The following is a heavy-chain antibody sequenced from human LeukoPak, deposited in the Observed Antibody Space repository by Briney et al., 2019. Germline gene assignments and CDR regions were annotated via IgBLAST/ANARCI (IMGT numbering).Heavy chain of an antibody. CDR2: IYRGGNT. Sequence: GGSLRLSCAASGFTVSGHPMSWVRQAPGKGLEWVSVIYRGGNTYYADSVKGRFTISTDNSKNTSYLQMNSLRAEDTALYYCAKDMHYSDSGVYYYYFDFWGQGALVTVSS. J-gene: IGHJ4*02. D-gene: IGHD3-22*01. CDR3: AKDMHYSDSGVYYYYFDF. CDR1: GFTVSGHP. V-gene: IGHV3-53*01.